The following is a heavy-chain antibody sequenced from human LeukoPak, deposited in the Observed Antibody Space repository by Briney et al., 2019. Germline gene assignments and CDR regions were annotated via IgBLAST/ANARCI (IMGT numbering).Heavy chain of an antibody. CDR1: GYTFTSYD. J-gene: IGHJ6*02. CDR3: ANQPGLYNNGWSTTYHFFGLGV. D-gene: IGHD6-19*01. V-gene: IGHV1-8*01. CDR2: MNPNSGNT. Sequence: ASVKVSCKASGYTFTSYDINWVRQATGQGLEWMGWMNPNSGNTGYAQKFQGRVTMTRNTSISTAYMELSSLRAGDTAIYYCANQPGLYNNGWSTTYHFFGLGVWGQGTTVTVSS.